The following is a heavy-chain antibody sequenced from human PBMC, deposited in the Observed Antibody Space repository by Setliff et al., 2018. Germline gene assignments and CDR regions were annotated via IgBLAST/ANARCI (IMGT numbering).Heavy chain of an antibody. D-gene: IGHD3-3*01. Sequence: HPGGSLRLSCAASGFTFSSYWMSWVRQAPGKGLEWVANIKQDGSEKYYVDSVKGRFTISRDNAKNSLYLQMNSLRAEDTAVYYCARDGNFWSGYYAYYYYYGMDVWGQGTTVTVSS. CDR1: GFTFSSYW. V-gene: IGHV3-7*01. J-gene: IGHJ6*02. CDR2: IKQDGSEK. CDR3: ARDGNFWSGYYAYYYYYGMDV.